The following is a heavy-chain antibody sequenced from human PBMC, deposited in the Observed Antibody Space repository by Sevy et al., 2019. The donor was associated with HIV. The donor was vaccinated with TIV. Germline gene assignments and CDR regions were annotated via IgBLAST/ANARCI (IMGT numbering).Heavy chain of an antibody. V-gene: IGHV3-7*01. Sequence: GGSLRLSCAASGFTLSNFWMSWVRQAPGKGLEWVASIKRDGTAKYYVDSVKGRFTISRDDTKNLLYLEVSSLRAEDTAVYYCARDRQWLEEIDSWGQGTLVTVSS. CDR1: GFTLSNFW. CDR2: IKRDGTAK. J-gene: IGHJ5*01. CDR3: ARDRQWLEEIDS. D-gene: IGHD6-19*01.